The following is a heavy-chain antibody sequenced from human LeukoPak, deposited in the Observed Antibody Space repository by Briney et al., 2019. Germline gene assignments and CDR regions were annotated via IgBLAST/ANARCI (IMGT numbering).Heavy chain of an antibody. V-gene: IGHV2-5*02. CDR1: GFSLYSSGVG. CDR3: AHRRPGHLTGWDNSYFDN. Sequence: SGPTLVNLTQTLTLTCTFSGFSLYSSGVGVGWIRQPPGKAPEWLAVIYWDDDKRYNPSLRSRLTMSKDASKSQVFLVISNMDAVETATYYCAHRRPGHLTGWDNSYFDNWGPGTLVTVSS. D-gene: IGHD1/OR15-1a*01. J-gene: IGHJ4*02. CDR2: IYWDDDK.